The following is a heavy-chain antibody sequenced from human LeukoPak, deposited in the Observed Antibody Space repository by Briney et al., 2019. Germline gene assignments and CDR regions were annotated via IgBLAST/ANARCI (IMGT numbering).Heavy chain of an antibody. CDR1: GFIFTDYW. J-gene: IGHJ4*02. V-gene: IGHV3-74*01. Sequence: GRSLRLSCAASGFIFTDYWMHWVRQAPGKELVWVARIRGDGRATTYADSVKGRFTISRDNAMNTVFLQMKSLRAEDTGIYYCARFYFPEEHDRAWYEAHWGQGIRVTVS. D-gene: IGHD6-19*01. CDR2: IRGDGRAT. CDR3: ARFYFPEEHDRAWYEAH.